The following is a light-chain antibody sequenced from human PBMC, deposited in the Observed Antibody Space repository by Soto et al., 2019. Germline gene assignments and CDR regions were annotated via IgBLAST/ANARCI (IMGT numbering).Light chain of an antibody. V-gene: IGKV1-5*03. CDR3: QQYETYSPVT. J-gene: IGKJ4*01. CDR1: QSISNW. CDR2: KAS. Sequence: DIQMTQSPSTLSASVGDRVTITCRASQSISNWLAWYQQKPGKAPKLLIYKASNLESGVPSRFSGSGSGTEFTLTISCLQPDDFATYYCQQYETYSPVTFGGGTKVEIK.